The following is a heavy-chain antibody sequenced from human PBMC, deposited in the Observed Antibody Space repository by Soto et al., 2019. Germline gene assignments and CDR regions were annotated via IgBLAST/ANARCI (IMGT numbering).Heavy chain of an antibody. CDR1: GFTFSSYA. D-gene: IGHD3-22*01. CDR2: ISYDGSNK. V-gene: IGHV3-30-3*01. Sequence: AGGSLRLSCAASGFTFSSYAMHWVRQAPGKGPEWVAVISYDGSNKYYADSVKGRFTISRDNSKNTLYLQMNSLRAEDTAVYYCARALYDSSGYYYHIFDYWGQGTLVTVSS. CDR3: ARALYDSSGYYYHIFDY. J-gene: IGHJ4*02.